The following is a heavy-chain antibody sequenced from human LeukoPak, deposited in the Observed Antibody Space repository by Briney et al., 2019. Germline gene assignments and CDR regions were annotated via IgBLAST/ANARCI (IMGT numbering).Heavy chain of an antibody. CDR1: GYTFTSYD. V-gene: IGHV1-46*01. CDR3: AKGFSRTSPAVLDY. D-gene: IGHD2-2*01. J-gene: IGHJ4*02. CDR2: INPSGGST. Sequence: ASVKVSCKASGYTFTSYDINWVRQATGQGLEWMGIINPSGGSTSYAQKFQGRVTMTRDTSTSTVYMELNSLRAEDTAVYYCAKGFSRTSPAVLDYWGQGTLVTVSS.